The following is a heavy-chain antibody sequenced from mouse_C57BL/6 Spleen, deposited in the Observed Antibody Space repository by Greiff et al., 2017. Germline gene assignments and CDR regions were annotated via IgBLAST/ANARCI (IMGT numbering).Heavy chain of an antibody. D-gene: IGHD1-1*01. V-gene: IGHV1-64*01. CDR2: IHPNSGST. CDR3: ARGGYYGSSLYYAMDY. J-gene: IGHJ4*01. CDR1: GYTFTSYW. Sequence: VQLQQPGAELVKPGASVKLSCKASGYTFTSYWMHWVKQRPGQGLEWIGMIHPNSGSTNYNEKFKSKATLTVDKSSSTAYMQLSSLTSEDSAVYYCARGGYYGSSLYYAMDYWGQGTSVTVSS.